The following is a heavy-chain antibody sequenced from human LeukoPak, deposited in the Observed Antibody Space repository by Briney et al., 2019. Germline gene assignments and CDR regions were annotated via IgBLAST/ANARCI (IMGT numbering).Heavy chain of an antibody. CDR2: IRNKANRYTT. CDR1: GFSFSSYA. D-gene: IGHD7-27*01. Sequence: GGSLRLSCAASGFSFSSYAMTWARQAPGEGLEWVARIRNKANRYTTEYAASVKGRFTISRDDSENSLYLQMDSLKTEDTAVYYCARSPLGIAPFDYWGQGTLVTVSS. J-gene: IGHJ4*02. CDR3: ARSPLGIAPFDY. V-gene: IGHV3-72*01.